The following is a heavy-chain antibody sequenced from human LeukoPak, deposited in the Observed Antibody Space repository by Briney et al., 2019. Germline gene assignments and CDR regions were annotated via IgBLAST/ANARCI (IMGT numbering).Heavy chain of an antibody. Sequence: PGGSLRLSCAASGLTFSSYAMDWVRQAAGKGLEYVSAISSNGGSTYYANSVKGRFTISRDNSKNTLYLQVGSLRAEDMAVYYCARGFPSPDKRPCWGQGTLVTVSS. CDR2: ISSNGGST. D-gene: IGHD3-10*01. CDR1: GLTFSSYA. J-gene: IGHJ4*02. CDR3: ARGFPSPDKRPC. V-gene: IGHV3-64*01.